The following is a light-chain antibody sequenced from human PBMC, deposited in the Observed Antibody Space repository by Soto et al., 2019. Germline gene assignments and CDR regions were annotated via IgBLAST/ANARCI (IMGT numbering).Light chain of an antibody. V-gene: IGLV2-11*01. J-gene: IGLJ1*01. CDR1: SSDVGGYNS. CDR3: CSYAGTYTFV. CDR2: AVT. Sequence: QSALTQPRSVSGSTGQSVTISCTGTSSDVGGYNSVSWYQQHPGKAPKLMIYAVTKRPSGVPARFSGSKSGNTASLTISGLQAEDEADYYCCSYAGTYTFVFGTVTKLTVL.